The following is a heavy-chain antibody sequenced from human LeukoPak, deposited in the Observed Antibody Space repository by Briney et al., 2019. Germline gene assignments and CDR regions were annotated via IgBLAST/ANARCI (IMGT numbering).Heavy chain of an antibody. CDR1: GFTFSSYA. J-gene: IGHJ4*02. CDR3: AKEVYDILTGWTYFDY. Sequence: GESLRLSCAASGFTFSSYAMSWVRQAPGKGQEWVSAISGSGGSTYYADSVKGQFTISSDNSKNTLYLQMNSLRAEDTAVFFCAKEVYDILTGWTYFDYWGQGSLVTVSS. CDR2: ISGSGGST. D-gene: IGHD3-9*01. V-gene: IGHV3-23*01.